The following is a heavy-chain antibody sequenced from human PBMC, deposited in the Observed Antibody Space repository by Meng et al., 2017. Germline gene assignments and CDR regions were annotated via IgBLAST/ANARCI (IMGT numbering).Heavy chain of an antibody. J-gene: IGHJ4*02. V-gene: IGHV4-4*02. Sequence: GLRESGGTLSPTFVVSGGTMSSSSGWRSGRRPPGKGLEWIGEIYQSGSTNYNPSLKCRVTIPVDKSKNQFSLKLSSVTAADTAVYYCARDGRSWDWGQGTLVTVSS. CDR1: GGTMSSSSG. D-gene: IGHD7-27*01. CDR2: IYQSGST. CDR3: ARDGRSWD.